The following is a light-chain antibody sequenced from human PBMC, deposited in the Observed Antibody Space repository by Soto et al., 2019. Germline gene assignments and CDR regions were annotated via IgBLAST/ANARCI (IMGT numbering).Light chain of an antibody. CDR3: QVWDSSTAVV. CDR1: NIGSKN. V-gene: IGLV3-9*01. Sequence: ALGQTARITCGGNNIGSKNVHWYQQKPGQAPVLVIYRDNNRPSGIPERFSGSNSGNTATLTISRAQAGDEADYYCQVWDSSTAVVFGGGTQLTVL. J-gene: IGLJ2*01. CDR2: RDN.